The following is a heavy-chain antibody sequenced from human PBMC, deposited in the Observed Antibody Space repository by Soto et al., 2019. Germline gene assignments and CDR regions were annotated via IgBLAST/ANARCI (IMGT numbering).Heavy chain of an antibody. Sequence: GGPLRLSCAASGFTFSSFGMHWVSKDPGKGLEWVAVIWYDGSNKYYADSVKGRFTISRDNSKNTLYLQMNSLRAEDTAVYYCARDTIRYCSGGSCYHFDFWGQGTLVTVSS. CDR2: IWYDGSNK. CDR1: GFTFSSFG. V-gene: IGHV3-33*08. CDR3: ARDTIRYCSGGSCYHFDF. J-gene: IGHJ4*02. D-gene: IGHD2-15*01.